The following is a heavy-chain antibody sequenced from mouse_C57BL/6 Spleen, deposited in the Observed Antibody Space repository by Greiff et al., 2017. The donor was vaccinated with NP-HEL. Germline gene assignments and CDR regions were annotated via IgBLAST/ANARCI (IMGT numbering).Heavy chain of an antibody. V-gene: IGHV1-55*01. CDR3: ASSRSGGNYVFDY. CDR1: GYTFTSYW. CDR2: IYPGSGST. Sequence: QVQLQQPGAELVKPGATVKMSCKASGYTFTSYWITWVKQRPGQGLEWIGDIYPGSGSTNYNEKFKSKATLTVDTSSSTAYMQLSSLTSKDTAVYYCASSRSGGNYVFDYWGHGTTLTVSS. D-gene: IGHD2-1*01. J-gene: IGHJ2*01.